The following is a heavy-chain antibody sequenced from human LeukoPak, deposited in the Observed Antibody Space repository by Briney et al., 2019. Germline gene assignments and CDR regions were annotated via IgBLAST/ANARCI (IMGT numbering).Heavy chain of an antibody. CDR2: ISGSGGST. CDR3: AREYCSGGSCYGSFDY. V-gene: IGHV3-23*01. CDR1: GFTFSSYA. Sequence: PGGSLRLSCAASGFTFSSYAMSWVRQAPGKGLEWVSAISGSGGSTYYADSVKGRFTISRDNSKNTLYLQMNSLRAEDTAVYYCAREYCSGGSCYGSFDYWGQGTLVTVSS. J-gene: IGHJ4*02. D-gene: IGHD2-15*01.